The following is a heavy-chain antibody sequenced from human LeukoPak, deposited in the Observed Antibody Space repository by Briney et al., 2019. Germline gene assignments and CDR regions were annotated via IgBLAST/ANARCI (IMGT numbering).Heavy chain of an antibody. CDR1: GFPFSNAW. D-gene: IGHD3-10*01. J-gene: IGHJ4*02. CDR3: STVSPYYGSGTTSPDS. CDR2: IKSKTDGGKT. V-gene: IGHV3-15*01. Sequence: GGSLRLSCAASGFPFSNAWMSWVRQAPGKGLEWVGRIKSKTDGGKTDYAAPVQGRFSISRDDSENTLYLQMNGLNTEDTAVYYCSTVSPYYGSGTTSPDSWGQGTLVVVSS.